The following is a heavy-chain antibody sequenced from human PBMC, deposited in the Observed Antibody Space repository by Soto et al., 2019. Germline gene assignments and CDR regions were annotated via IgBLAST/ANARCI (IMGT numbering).Heavy chain of an antibody. CDR1: GGSISSYY. V-gene: IGHV4-4*07. D-gene: IGHD6-13*01. CDR3: ARDHGAAGPYYYGMDV. Sequence: ASETLSLTCTVSGGSISSYYWSWIRQPAGKGLEWIGRIYTSGSTNYNPSLKSRVTMSVDTSKNQFSLKLSSVTAADTAVYYCARDHGAAGPYYYGMDVWGQGTTVTVSS. J-gene: IGHJ6*02. CDR2: IYTSGST.